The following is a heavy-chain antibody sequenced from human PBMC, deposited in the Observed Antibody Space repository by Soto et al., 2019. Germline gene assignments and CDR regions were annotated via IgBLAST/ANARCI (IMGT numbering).Heavy chain of an antibody. V-gene: IGHV3-23*01. CDR3: AKDGNSIVVVPAAKQDYYFDY. Sequence: GGSLRLSCAASGFTFSSYAMSWVRQAPGKGLEWVSAISGSGGSTYYADSVKGRFTISRDNSKNTLYLQMNSLRAEDTAVYYCAKDGNSIVVVPAAKQDYYFDYWGQGTLVTVSS. D-gene: IGHD2-2*01. J-gene: IGHJ4*02. CDR1: GFTFSSYA. CDR2: ISGSGGST.